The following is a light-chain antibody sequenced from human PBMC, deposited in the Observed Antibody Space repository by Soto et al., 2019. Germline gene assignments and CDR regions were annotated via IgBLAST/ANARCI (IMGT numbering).Light chain of an antibody. CDR3: QQYGSSPYT. J-gene: IGKJ3*01. CDR2: GAS. CDR1: QTVSSNY. V-gene: IGKV3-20*01. Sequence: EIVLTQSPGTLSFSPGERVTLSCRASQTVSSNYLAWYQQKPGQAPRLLIYGASSRAAGIPDRFSGSGSGTDFTLTISRLEPQDFAVYYCQQYGSSPYTFGPATKVDI.